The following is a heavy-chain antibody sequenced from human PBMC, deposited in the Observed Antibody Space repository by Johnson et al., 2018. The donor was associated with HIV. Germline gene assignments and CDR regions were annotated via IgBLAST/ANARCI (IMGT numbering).Heavy chain of an antibody. CDR3: ARETGYSSSWHAFHI. V-gene: IGHV3-53*01. CDR2: IYSGGST. D-gene: IGHD6-13*01. J-gene: IGHJ3*02. Sequence: VQLVESGGGLIQPGGSLRLSCAASGFTVSSNYMSWVRQAPGKGLEWVSVIYSGGSTYYADSVKGRFTISRDNSKNTLYLQMNSLRAEDTAVYYCARETGYSSSWHAFHIWGQGTMVTVSS. CDR1: GFTVSSNY.